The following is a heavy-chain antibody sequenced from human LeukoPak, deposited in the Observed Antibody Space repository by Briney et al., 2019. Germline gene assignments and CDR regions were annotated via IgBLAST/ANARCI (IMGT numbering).Heavy chain of an antibody. CDR3: ARESYGDCYFDY. V-gene: IGHV3-30*04. D-gene: IGHD4-17*01. CDR1: GFTFSNYA. CDR2: MSYDGSNE. Sequence: PGGSLRLSCAASGFTFSNYAMHWVRQAPGKGLGWVAVMSYDGSNEYYADSVKGRFTISRDNSKNTLYLQMNSLRAEDTAIYYCARESYGDCYFDYWGQGTLVTVSS. J-gene: IGHJ4*02.